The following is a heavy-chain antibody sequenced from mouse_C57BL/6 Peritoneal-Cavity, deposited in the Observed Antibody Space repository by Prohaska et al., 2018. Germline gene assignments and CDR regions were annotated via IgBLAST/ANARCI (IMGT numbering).Heavy chain of an antibody. CDR3: AREDYGSSYGYFDV. V-gene: IGHV3-1*01. Sequence: DVQLQESGPGMVKPSQSLSLTCTVTGYSITSGYDWHWIRHFPGNKLEWMGYISYSVSTNYNPSLKSRISITHDTSKNHFFLKLNSVTTEDTATYYCAREDYGSSYGYFDVWGTGTTVTVSS. CDR1: GYSITSGYD. CDR2: ISYSVST. D-gene: IGHD1-1*01. J-gene: IGHJ1*03.